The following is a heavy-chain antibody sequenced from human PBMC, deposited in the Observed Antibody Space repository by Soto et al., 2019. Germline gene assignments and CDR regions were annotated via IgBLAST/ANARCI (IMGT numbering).Heavy chain of an antibody. J-gene: IGHJ2*01. D-gene: IGHD2-15*01. Sequence: QVQLVESGGGVVQPGRSLRLSCAASGFTFSSYAMHWVRQAPGKGLEWVAVISYDGSNKYYADSVKGRFTMSRDNSKNTLYLQMNSLRAEDTAVYYCARGQGYCSGGSCYPNPVYFDLWGRGTLVTVSS. CDR3: ARGQGYCSGGSCYPNPVYFDL. CDR2: ISYDGSNK. CDR1: GFTFSSYA. V-gene: IGHV3-30-3*01.